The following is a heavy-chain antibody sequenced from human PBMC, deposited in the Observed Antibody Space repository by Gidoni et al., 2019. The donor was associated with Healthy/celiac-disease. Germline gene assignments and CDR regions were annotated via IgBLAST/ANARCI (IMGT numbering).Heavy chain of an antibody. CDR1: GFSLSTSGVG. CDR3: AHILGIAAAGARVPYFDY. Sequence: QITLKESGPTLVKPTQTLTLTCTFSGFSLSTSGVGVGWIRQPPGTALEWLALIYWDDDKRYSPSLKSRLTITKDTSKNQVVLTMTNMDPVDTATYYCAHILGIAAAGARVPYFDYWGQGTLVTVSS. CDR2: IYWDDDK. D-gene: IGHD6-13*01. V-gene: IGHV2-5*02. J-gene: IGHJ4*02.